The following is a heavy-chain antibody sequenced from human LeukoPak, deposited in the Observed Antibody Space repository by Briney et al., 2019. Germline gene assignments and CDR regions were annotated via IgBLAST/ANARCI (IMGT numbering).Heavy chain of an antibody. CDR3: ASLQEPDY. Sequence: GGSLRLSCAASGFTFSSYAMSWVRQAPGKGLEWVSGISWNSGSIGYADSVKGRFTISRDNAKNSLYLQMNSLRAEDTAVYYCASLQEPDYWGQGTLVTVSS. CDR2: ISWNSGSI. CDR1: GFTFSSYA. J-gene: IGHJ4*02. V-gene: IGHV3-9*01. D-gene: IGHD1-1*01.